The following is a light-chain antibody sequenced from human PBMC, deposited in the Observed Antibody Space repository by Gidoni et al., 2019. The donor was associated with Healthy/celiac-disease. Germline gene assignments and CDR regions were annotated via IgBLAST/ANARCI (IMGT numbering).Light chain of an antibody. J-gene: IGKJ1*01. CDR2: KAS. CDR1: QSISSW. CDR3: QQDKSYWT. V-gene: IGKV1-5*03. Sequence: DLQMTQSPSTLSASVGDRVTITCRASQSISSWLAWYQQKPGKAPKLLIYKASSLESGVPSRFSGSGSGTEFTITIRSRQPDEFATYYCQQDKSYWTFGQGTKVEIK.